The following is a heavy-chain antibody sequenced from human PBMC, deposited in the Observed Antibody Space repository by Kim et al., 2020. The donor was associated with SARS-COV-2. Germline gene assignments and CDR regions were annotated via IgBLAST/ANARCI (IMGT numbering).Heavy chain of an antibody. V-gene: IGHV3-9*01. J-gene: IGHJ4*01. Sequence: GGSLRLSCAASGFTFDDYAMHWVRQAPGKGLEWVSGISWNSGSIGYADSVKGRFTISRDNAKNSLYLQMNSLRAEDTALYYCAKQSYDKSSEGNFDYWG. CDR2: ISWNSGSI. CDR1: GFTFDDYA. CDR3: AKQSYDKSSEGNFDY. D-gene: IGHD3-22*01.